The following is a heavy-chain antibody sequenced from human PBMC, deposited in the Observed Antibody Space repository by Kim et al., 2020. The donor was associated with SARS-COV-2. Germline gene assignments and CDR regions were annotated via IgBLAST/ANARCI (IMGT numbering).Heavy chain of an antibody. CDR2: IYYSGST. D-gene: IGHD3-10*01. J-gene: IGHJ4*02. CDR1: GGSISSSSYY. V-gene: IGHV4-39*07. CDR3: ARTGSGSYYTIDY. Sequence: SETLSLTYTVSGGSISSSSYYWGWIRQPPGKGLEWIGSIYYSGSTYYNPSLKSRVTISVDTSKNQFSLKLSSVTAADTAVYYCARTGSGSYYTIDYWGQGTLVTVSS.